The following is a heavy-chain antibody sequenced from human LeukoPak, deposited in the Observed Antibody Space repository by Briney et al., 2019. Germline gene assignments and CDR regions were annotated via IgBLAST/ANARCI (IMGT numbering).Heavy chain of an antibody. CDR3: ARVGGYGDYPVDY. V-gene: IGHV1-69*05. J-gene: IGHJ4*02. D-gene: IGHD4-17*01. CDR1: GGTFSSYA. Sequence: ASVKVSCKASGGTFSSYAISWVRQAPGQGLEWMGGIIPIFGTANYAQKFQGRVTITTDESTSTAYMELSSLRSEDTAVYYCARVGGYGDYPVDYWGQGTLVTVSS. CDR2: IIPIFGTA.